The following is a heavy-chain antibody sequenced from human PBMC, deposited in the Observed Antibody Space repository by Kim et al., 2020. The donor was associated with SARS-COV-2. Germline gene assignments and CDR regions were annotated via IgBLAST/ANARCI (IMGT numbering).Heavy chain of an antibody. J-gene: IGHJ5*02. Sequence: YSDSMKGRVTISRDNAKNSVYLQMNTRGVEDTAVYFCAASGSYYASGWFDPWGQGTLVTVSS. D-gene: IGHD1-26*01. V-gene: IGHV3-21*01. CDR3: AASGSYYASGWFDP.